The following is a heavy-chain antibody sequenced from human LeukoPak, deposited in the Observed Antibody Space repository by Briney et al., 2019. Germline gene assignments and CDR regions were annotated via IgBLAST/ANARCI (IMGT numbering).Heavy chain of an antibody. Sequence: ASVKVSCKASGGTFSSYAISWVRQAPGQGLEWMGGIIPIFGTANYAQKFRGRVTITTDESTSTAYMELSSLRSEDTAVYYCASGTIFGVVIYDYWGQGTLVTVSS. V-gene: IGHV1-69*05. D-gene: IGHD3-3*01. CDR2: IIPIFGTA. J-gene: IGHJ4*02. CDR1: GGTFSSYA. CDR3: ASGTIFGVVIYDY.